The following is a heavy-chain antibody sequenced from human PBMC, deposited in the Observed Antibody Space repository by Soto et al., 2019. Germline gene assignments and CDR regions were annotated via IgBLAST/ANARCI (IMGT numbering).Heavy chain of an antibody. J-gene: IGHJ4*02. D-gene: IGHD6-19*01. CDR2: ISYDGSNK. CDR3: ARGAAVAGRYFDY. CDR1: GFTFSSYA. Sequence: QVQLVESGGGVVQPGRSLRLSCAASGFTFSSYAMHWVRQAPGKGLEWVAVISYDGSNKYYADSVKGRFTISRDNSKNTLCLQMNSLRAEDTAVYYCARGAAVAGRYFDYWGQGTLVTVSS. V-gene: IGHV3-30-3*01.